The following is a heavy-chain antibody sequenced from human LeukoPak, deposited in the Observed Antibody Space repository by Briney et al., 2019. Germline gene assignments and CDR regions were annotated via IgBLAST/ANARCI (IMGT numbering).Heavy chain of an antibody. V-gene: IGHV4-34*01. CDR2: INHSGST. D-gene: IGHD6-19*01. Sequence: SETLSLTCAVYGGSFSGYYWSWIRQPPGKGLEWIGEINHSGSTNYNPSLKSRVTTSVDTSKNQFSLKLSSVTAADTAVYYCARLRGWAFDIWGQGTMVTVSS. CDR1: GGSFSGYY. J-gene: IGHJ3*02. CDR3: ARLRGWAFDI.